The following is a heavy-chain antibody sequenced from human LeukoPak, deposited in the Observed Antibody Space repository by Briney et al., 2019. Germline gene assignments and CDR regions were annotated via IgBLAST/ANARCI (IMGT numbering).Heavy chain of an antibody. J-gene: IGHJ4*02. CDR2: IYYSGST. CDR1: GGSISSYY. V-gene: IGHV4-59*08. D-gene: IGHD6-13*01. CDR3: ARHSGERAATGFDY. Sequence: SETLSLTCTVSGGSISSYYWSWIRQPPGKGLEWIAHIYYSGSTNYNPSLKSRVTISVDTSKNQFSLKLSSVTAADTAVYYCARHSGERAATGFDYWGQGILVTVSS.